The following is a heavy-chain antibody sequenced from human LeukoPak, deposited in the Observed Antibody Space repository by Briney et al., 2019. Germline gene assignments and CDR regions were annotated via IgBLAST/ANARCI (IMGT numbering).Heavy chain of an antibody. CDR2: ISTSSSYI. Sequence: GGSLRLSCAASGFTFSSYTMNWVRQGPGKGLEWVSSISTSSSYIHYADSVKGRFTISRDNAKNSLFLQMNSLRAEDTAVYYCARAFGLTDYWGQGTLVTVSS. J-gene: IGHJ4*02. V-gene: IGHV3-21*01. CDR1: GFTFSSYT. CDR3: ARAFGLTDY. D-gene: IGHD3/OR15-3a*01.